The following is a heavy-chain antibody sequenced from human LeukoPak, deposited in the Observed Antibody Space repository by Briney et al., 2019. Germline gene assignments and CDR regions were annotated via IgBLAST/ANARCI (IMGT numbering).Heavy chain of an antibody. J-gene: IGHJ4*02. V-gene: IGHV3-7*03. D-gene: IGHD6-13*01. CDR2: IKQDGSEK. Sequence: GGSLRLSCAASGFTFSSYWMSWVRQAPGKGLEWVANIKQDGSEKYYVDSVKGRFTISRDNAKNSLYLQMNSLRAEDTAVYYCAKDQKYSSSTFDYWGQGTLVTVSS. CDR3: AKDQKYSSSTFDY. CDR1: GFTFSSYW.